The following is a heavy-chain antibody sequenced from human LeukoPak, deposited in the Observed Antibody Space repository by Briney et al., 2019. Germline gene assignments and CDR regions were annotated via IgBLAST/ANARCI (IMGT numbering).Heavy chain of an antibody. Sequence: ASVKASCKASGYTLTRYDMHWVRQAPGQGLEWMGIINSNGGSTSYAQKFQGRVTMTRDTSTSTVYMELRSLTSEDTAVYYCARVPRFCSGGRCYITSGSDYWGQGTLVTVSS. CDR3: ARVPRFCSGGRCYITSGSDY. D-gene: IGHD2-15*01. CDR2: INSNGGST. V-gene: IGHV1-46*01. J-gene: IGHJ4*02. CDR1: GYTLTRYD.